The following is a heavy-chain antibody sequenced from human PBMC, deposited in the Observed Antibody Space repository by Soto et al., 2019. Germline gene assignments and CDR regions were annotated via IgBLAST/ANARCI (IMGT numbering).Heavy chain of an antibody. D-gene: IGHD3-16*01. CDR1: GFTFYSYA. J-gene: IGHJ6*02. CDR3: AQRGDSYYYGMNV. Sequence: EVQLLASGGGLVQPGGSLRLSCAASGFTFYSYAMDWVRQAPGKGLEWVSSISARSDNTYYADSVKGRFTISRDHSKSTLYLQVNSLRAEDTAIYYCAQRGDSYYYGMNVWGQGTTVTVSS. V-gene: IGHV3-23*01. CDR2: ISARSDNT.